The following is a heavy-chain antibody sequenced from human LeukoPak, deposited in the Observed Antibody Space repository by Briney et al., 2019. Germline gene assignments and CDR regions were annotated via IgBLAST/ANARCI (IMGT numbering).Heavy chain of an antibody. CDR3: AKDGYYYDSSGYYGQTVDY. CDR2: ISGSGGNT. J-gene: IGHJ4*02. Sequence: GGSLRLSCAASGFTFSSYAMSWVRQAPGKGLEWVSGISGSGGNTYYADSVKGRFTISRDNSKNTLYLQMNSLRAEDTAVYYCAKDGYYYDSSGYYGQTVDYWGQGTLVTVSS. CDR1: GFTFSSYA. V-gene: IGHV3-23*01. D-gene: IGHD3-22*01.